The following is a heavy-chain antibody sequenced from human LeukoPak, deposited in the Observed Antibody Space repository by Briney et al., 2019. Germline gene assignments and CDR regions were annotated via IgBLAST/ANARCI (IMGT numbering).Heavy chain of an antibody. Sequence: AETLSLTCAVYGGTFRGYYWSWIRQPPGKGLEWIGEIHYTGATNYKPSLKSRVTISGDPSKNQDSLRVSSGTAADTAVYYCARGVLGPYYFDLWGRGTLVTVSS. CDR1: GGTFRGYY. J-gene: IGHJ2*01. V-gene: IGHV4-34*01. CDR3: ARGVLGPYYFDL. CDR2: IHYTGAT. D-gene: IGHD7-27*01.